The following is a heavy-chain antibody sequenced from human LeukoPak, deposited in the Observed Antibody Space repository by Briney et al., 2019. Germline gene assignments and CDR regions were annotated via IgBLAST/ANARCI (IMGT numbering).Heavy chain of an antibody. CDR2: ISYDGSNK. D-gene: IGHD4-17*01. Sequence: GGSLRLSCAASGFTFSSYAMHWVRQAPGKGLEWAAVISYDGSNKYYADSVKGRFTISRDNSKNTLYLQMNSLRAEDTAVYYCARKPPAQPAVTTRYFDYWGQGTLVTVSS. CDR3: ARKPPAQPAVTTRYFDY. V-gene: IGHV3-30*04. CDR1: GFTFSSYA. J-gene: IGHJ4*02.